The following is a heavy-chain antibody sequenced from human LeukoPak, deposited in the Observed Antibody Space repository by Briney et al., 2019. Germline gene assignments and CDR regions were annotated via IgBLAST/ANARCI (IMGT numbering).Heavy chain of an antibody. CDR2: TRYDRIDK. CDR1: GFSLGSYG. CDR3: ARGGLRSTTGDY. Sequence: GGSLRLSCAASGFSLGSYGMHWVRQAPGKGPEWVAFTRYDRIDKYYADSVKGRFTISRDNSKNSLYLQMNSLRAEDTAVYYCARGGLRSTTGDYWGQGTLVTVSS. D-gene: IGHD4-17*01. V-gene: IGHV3-30*02. J-gene: IGHJ4*02.